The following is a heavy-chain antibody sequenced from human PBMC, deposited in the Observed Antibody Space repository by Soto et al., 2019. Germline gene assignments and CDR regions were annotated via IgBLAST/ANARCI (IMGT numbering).Heavy chain of an antibody. CDR1: GGSISSGGYY. CDR3: ARGVGSGWLNWFDT. V-gene: IGHV4-31*03. D-gene: IGHD6-19*01. CDR2: IYYSGST. J-gene: IGHJ5*02. Sequence: QVPLQESGPGLVKPSQTLSLTCTVSGGSISSGGYYWSWIRQHPGKGLEWIGYIYYSGSTYYNPSLKSRVTISVDTSKNQFSLKLSSVTAADTAVYYCARGVGSGWLNWFDTWGQGTLVTVSS.